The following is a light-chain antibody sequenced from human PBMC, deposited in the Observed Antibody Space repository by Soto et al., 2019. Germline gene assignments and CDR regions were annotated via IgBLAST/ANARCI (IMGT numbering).Light chain of an antibody. CDR3: QQRSNWPPFT. CDR1: VTVNSNY. Sequence: DIVLTQSPGTLSLSPGERATLSCRASVTVNSNYLAWYQHKRGQAPRLLIYGASSRATGIPDRFSGSGSGTDFTLTITRLEPEDFAVYYCQQRSNWPPFTFGQGTRLEI. J-gene: IGKJ5*01. V-gene: IGKV3D-20*02. CDR2: GAS.